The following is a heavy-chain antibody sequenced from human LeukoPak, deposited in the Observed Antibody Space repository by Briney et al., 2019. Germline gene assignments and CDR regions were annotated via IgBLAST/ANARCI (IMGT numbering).Heavy chain of an antibody. J-gene: IGHJ4*02. D-gene: IGHD3-10*01. CDR1: GGSISSYY. V-gene: IGHV4-59*01. CDR2: IYYSGST. CDR3: ASSYYYGSGSFDY. Sequence: SETLSLTCTVSGGSISSYYWSWIRQPPGKGLEWIGYIYYSGSTNYHPSLKSRVTISVDTSKNQFSLKLSSVTAADTAVYYCASSYYYGSGSFDYWGQGTLVTVSS.